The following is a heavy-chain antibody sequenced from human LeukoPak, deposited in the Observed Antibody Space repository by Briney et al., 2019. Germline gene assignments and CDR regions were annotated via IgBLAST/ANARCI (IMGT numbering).Heavy chain of an antibody. D-gene: IGHD3-22*01. Sequence: GGSLRLSCAASGFTFSSYGMHWVRQAPGKGLDWVAVIWYDGSNKYYADSVKGRFTISRDNSKHTLYLQMNSLRAEDTAVYYCSGCYYYDSFGEDYYYMDVWGKGTTVTVSS. CDR3: SGCYYYDSFGEDYYYMDV. J-gene: IGHJ6*03. CDR1: GFTFSSYG. V-gene: IGHV3-33*01. CDR2: IWYDGSNK.